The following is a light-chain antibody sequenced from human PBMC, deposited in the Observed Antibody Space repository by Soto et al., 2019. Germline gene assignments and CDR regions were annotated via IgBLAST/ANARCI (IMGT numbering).Light chain of an antibody. J-gene: IGKJ1*01. CDR2: DAS. CDR1: QGISTY. Sequence: DIQMAQSPSSLSASVGDRVTITCRASQGISTYLNCYQQKPGKAPKVLIYDASSLESGVPSRFSGSGSGTDFILTISSLQPDDFATYYCQYYAGVWTFGQGTKVDIK. V-gene: IGKV1-39*01. CDR3: QYYAGVWT.